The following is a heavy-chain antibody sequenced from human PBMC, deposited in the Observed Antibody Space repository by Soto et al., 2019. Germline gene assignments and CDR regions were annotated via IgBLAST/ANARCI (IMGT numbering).Heavy chain of an antibody. CDR1: GFTFSSYA. J-gene: IGHJ4*02. D-gene: IGHD3-10*01. Sequence: PGGSLRLSCAASGFTFSSYAMHWVRQAPGKGLEWVAVISYDGSNKYYADSVKGRFTISRDNSKNTLYLQMNSLRAEDTAVYYCARDTGRPSSILIVHQLWSAYFDYWGQGTLVTVSS. V-gene: IGHV3-30-3*01. CDR3: ARDTGRPSSILIVHQLWSAYFDY. CDR2: ISYDGSNK.